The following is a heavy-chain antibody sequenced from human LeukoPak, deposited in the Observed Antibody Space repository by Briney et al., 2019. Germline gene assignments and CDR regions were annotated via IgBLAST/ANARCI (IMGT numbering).Heavy chain of an antibody. CDR2: IYHSGST. J-gene: IGHJ3*02. V-gene: IGHV4-30-2*01. CDR3: ARMAAPDDAFDI. CDR1: GGSISSGGYY. D-gene: IGHD5-24*01. Sequence: SETLSLTCTVSGGSISSGGYYWSWIRQPPGKGLEWIGYIYHSGSTYYNPSLKSRVTISVDRSKNQFSLKLSSVTAADTAVYYCARMAAPDDAFDIWGQGTMVTVSS.